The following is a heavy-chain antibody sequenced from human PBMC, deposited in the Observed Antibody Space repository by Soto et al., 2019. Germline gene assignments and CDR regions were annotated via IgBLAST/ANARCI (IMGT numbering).Heavy chain of an antibody. D-gene: IGHD3-10*01. CDR3: ARQWFGELPRMDV. V-gene: IGHV4-39*01. CDR2: IYYSGST. Sequence: QLQLQESGPGLVKPSETLSLTCTVSGGSISSSSYYWGWIRQPPGKGLEWIGSIYYSGSTYYNPSLKSRVTISVDTSKNQFSLKLSSVTAADTAVYYCARQWFGELPRMDVWGQGTTVTVSS. CDR1: GGSISSSSYY. J-gene: IGHJ6*02.